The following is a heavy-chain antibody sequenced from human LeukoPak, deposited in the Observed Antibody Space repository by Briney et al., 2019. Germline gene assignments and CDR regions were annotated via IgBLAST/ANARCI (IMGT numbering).Heavy chain of an antibody. Sequence: GGSLRLSCAASGFSFTTYSMNWVRQAPGKGLEWVSSISSSSSYICYADSVKGRFTISRDNAKNSLYLQMNSLRAEDTAVYYCARLVRAYCGGDCRDAFDYWGQGTLVTVSS. CDR3: ARLVRAYCGGDCRDAFDY. V-gene: IGHV3-21*01. CDR1: GFSFTTYS. CDR2: ISSSSSYI. D-gene: IGHD2-21*02. J-gene: IGHJ4*02.